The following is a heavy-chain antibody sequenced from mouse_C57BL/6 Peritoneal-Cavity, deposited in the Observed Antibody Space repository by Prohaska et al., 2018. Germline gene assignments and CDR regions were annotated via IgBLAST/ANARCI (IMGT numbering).Heavy chain of an antibody. J-gene: IGHJ1*03. CDR1: GFTFSGFW. CDR3: MRYGSYWYFDV. V-gene: IGHV11-2*01. D-gene: IGHD1-1*01. CDR2: SNSDGIEI. Sequence: EVQLLETGGGLVQPGGSRGLSCEGSGFTFSGFWMSWVRQTPGKTLEWIGDSNSDGIEINYEPSIKDRFTIFRDNDKSTLYLQMSNVRSEDTATYFCMRYGSYWYFDVWGTGTTVTVSS.